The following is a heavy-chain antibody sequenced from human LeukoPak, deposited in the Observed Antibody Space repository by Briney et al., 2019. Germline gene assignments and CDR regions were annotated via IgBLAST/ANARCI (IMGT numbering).Heavy chain of an antibody. CDR3: AREYWSGDGCYSFDY. J-gene: IGHJ4*02. D-gene: IGHD2-15*01. Sequence: PSEALSLTCTATGGFISNYYWSWIRQPPGKVLYWIGYIYYSGRTNYNPSLKSRVSISVDTSKNQFSLKLSSVTAADTDVYYCAREYWSGDGCYSFDYWGQGTLVTVFS. CDR1: GGFISNYY. CDR2: IYYSGRT. V-gene: IGHV4-59*01.